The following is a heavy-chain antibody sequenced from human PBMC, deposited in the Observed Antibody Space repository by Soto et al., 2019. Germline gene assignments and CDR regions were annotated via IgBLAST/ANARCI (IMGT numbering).Heavy chain of an antibody. Sequence: ASVKVSCAASGFTFSSYAMSWVRQAPGKGLEWVSAISGSGGSTYYADSVKGRFTISRDNSKNTLYLQMNSLRAEDTAVYYCLVDTAMVTDYWGQGTLVTVSS. CDR1: GFTFSSYA. CDR3: LVDTAMVTDY. V-gene: IGHV3-23*01. D-gene: IGHD5-18*01. J-gene: IGHJ4*02. CDR2: ISGSGGST.